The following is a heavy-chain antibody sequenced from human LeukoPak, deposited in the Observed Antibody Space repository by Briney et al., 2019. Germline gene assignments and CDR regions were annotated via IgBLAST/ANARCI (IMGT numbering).Heavy chain of an antibody. D-gene: IGHD1-26*01. CDR2: IGGRDGST. CDR3: AKHIVGATKSKGYYYYGMDV. V-gene: IGHV3-23*01. CDR1: GFTFSSYG. Sequence: GGSLRLSCAASGFTFSSYGMSWVRQAPGKGLEWVSAIGGRDGSTYYADSVKGRFTISRDNSKNTLYLQMNSLRAEDTAVYYCAKHIVGATKSKGYYYYGMDVWGQGTTVTVSS. J-gene: IGHJ6*02.